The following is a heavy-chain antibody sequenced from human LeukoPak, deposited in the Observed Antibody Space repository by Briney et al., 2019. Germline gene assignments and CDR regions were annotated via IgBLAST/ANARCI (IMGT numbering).Heavy chain of an antibody. D-gene: IGHD4/OR15-4a*01. CDR2: INHSGRT. J-gene: IGHJ4*02. Sequence: PSETLSLTCAVYGGSFSCYYWSWIRQPPGKGLEWIGEINHSGRTNYNPSLKSRVTISVDTSKNQFSLKLSSVTAADTAVYYCARQNYGAAPLRYWGQGTLVTVSS. CDR3: ARQNYGAAPLRY. V-gene: IGHV4-34*01. CDR1: GGSFSCYY.